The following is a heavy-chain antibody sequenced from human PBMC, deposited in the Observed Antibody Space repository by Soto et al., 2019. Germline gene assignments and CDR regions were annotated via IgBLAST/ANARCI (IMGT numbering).Heavy chain of an antibody. Sequence: GASVKVSCKASGGTFSSYAISWVRQAPGQGLEWMAEDISNFGTANYAQKFQGRVTITADESTSTAYIELSSLRSEDTEVYYCASAGLGSFEPHAMDVCDKGTPVIVSS. J-gene: IGHJ6*04. D-gene: IGHD2-15*01. CDR1: GGTFSSYA. CDR2: DISNFGTA. V-gene: IGHV1-69*13. CDR3: ASAGLGSFEPHAMDV.